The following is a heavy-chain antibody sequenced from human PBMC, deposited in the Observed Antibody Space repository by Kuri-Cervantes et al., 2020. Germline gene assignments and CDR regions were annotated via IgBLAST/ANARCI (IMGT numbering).Heavy chain of an antibody. CDR2: ISGSGGST. D-gene: IGHD1-26*01. V-gene: IGHV3-23*01. Sequence: LSLTCAASGFTFSSYAMSWVRQAPGKGLEWVSAISGSGGSTYYADSVKGRFTISRDNSKNTLYLQMNSLRAEDTAVYYCAKTGSSGSYYYFDYWGQGTLVTVSS. CDR3: AKTGSSGSYYYFDY. CDR1: GFTFSSYA. J-gene: IGHJ4*02.